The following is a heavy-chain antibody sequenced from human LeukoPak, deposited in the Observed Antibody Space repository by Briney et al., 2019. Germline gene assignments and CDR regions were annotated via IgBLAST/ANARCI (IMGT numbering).Heavy chain of an antibody. CDR3: ARGYHDY. CDR1: GFTVSTNY. J-gene: IGHJ4*02. Sequence: GGSLRLSCAASGFTVSTNYMSWVRQAPGKGLEWASTIYSGGSTHYADSVQGRFTISRDNSKNTLYLQMNSLRDADTAVYYCARGYHDYWGQGTLVTVSS. CDR2: IYSGGST. V-gene: IGHV3-66*01. D-gene: IGHD3-16*02.